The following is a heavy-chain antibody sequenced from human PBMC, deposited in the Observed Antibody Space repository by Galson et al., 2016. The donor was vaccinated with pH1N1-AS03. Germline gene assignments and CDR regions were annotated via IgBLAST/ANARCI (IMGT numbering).Heavy chain of an antibody. CDR3: AKDHSNFYGMDV. CDR2: IPYDGNNN. J-gene: IGHJ6*02. Sequence: SLRLSCAASGFSFSSYGMHWARQAPGKGLEWVAFIPYDGNNNYYSDSVKGRFTISRDNSKNTVYLQMNSLRAEDTAVYYCAKDHSNFYGMDVWCQETTVTVAS. D-gene: IGHD4-11*01. CDR1: GFSFSSYG. V-gene: IGHV3-30*02.